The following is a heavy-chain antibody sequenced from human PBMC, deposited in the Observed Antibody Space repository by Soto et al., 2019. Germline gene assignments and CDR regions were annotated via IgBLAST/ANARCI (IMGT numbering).Heavy chain of an antibody. J-gene: IGHJ4*02. V-gene: IGHV3-23*01. CDR3: AKKDLGTYPFDY. CDR2: MGNYGGDI. Sequence: EVQLLESGGSLVQPGGALRLSCAASAFTFSNYAMAWVRPAPGNGLEWVSSMGNYGGDISYADSVKGRFTISRDNSKNTLYLQMDSLRAEDTAVYYCAKKDLGTYPFDYWGQVTLVTVSS. D-gene: IGHD2-15*01. CDR1: AFTFSNYA.